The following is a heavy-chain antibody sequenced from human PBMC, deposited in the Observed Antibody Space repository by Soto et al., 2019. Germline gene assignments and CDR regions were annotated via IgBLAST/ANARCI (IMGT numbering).Heavy chain of an antibody. D-gene: IGHD3-10*01. J-gene: IGHJ4*02. V-gene: IGHV4-30-4*01. CDR3: ARGKSGSEYYFDY. Sequence: SETLSLTCTVSGCSISSGDYYWSWISQPPGKGLEWIGYIYYSGSTYYNPSLKSRVTISVDTSKNQFSLKVSSVTAADTAVYYCARGKSGSEYYFDYWGQGTLVTVSS. CDR2: IYYSGST. CDR1: GCSISSGDYY.